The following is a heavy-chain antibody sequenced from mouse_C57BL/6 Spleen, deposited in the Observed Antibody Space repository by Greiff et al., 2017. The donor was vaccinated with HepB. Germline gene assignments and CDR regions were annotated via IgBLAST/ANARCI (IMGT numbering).Heavy chain of an antibody. D-gene: IGHD2-3*01. V-gene: IGHV1-59*01. CDR1: GYTFTSYW. CDR3: ASLYDGYYNFDY. CDR2: IDPSDSYT. J-gene: IGHJ2*01. Sequence: QVQLQQPGAELVRPGTSVKLSCKASGYTFTSYWMPWVKQRPGQGLEWIGVIDPSDSYTNYNQKFKGKATLTVDTSSSTAYMQLSSLTSEDSAVYYCASLYDGYYNFDYWGKGTTLTVAS.